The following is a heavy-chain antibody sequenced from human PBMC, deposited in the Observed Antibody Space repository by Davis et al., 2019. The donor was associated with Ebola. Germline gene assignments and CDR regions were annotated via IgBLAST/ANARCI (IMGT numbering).Heavy chain of an antibody. Sequence: SETLSLTCTVSGGSISSYYWSWIRQPPGKGLEWIGYIYYSGSTNYNPSLKSRVTISVDTSKNQFSLKLSSVTAADTAVYYCARVNWTDWVYYYYGMDVWGQGTTVTVSS. V-gene: IGHV4-59*01. CDR1: GGSISSYY. D-gene: IGHD1-1*01. J-gene: IGHJ6*02. CDR2: IYYSGST. CDR3: ARVNWTDWVYYYYGMDV.